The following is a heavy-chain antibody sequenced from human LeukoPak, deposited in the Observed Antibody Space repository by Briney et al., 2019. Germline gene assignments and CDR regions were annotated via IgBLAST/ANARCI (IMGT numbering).Heavy chain of an antibody. D-gene: IGHD3-10*01. Sequence: SETLSLTCTVSGGSISSSSYYWGWIRQPPGKGLEWIGSIYYSGSTYYNPSLKSRVTISVDTSKNQFSLKLSSVTAADTAVYYCARVVLLWFGEYNAFDIWGQGTMVTVPS. CDR3: ARVVLLWFGEYNAFDI. J-gene: IGHJ3*02. CDR2: IYYSGST. CDR1: GGSISSSSYY. V-gene: IGHV4-39*07.